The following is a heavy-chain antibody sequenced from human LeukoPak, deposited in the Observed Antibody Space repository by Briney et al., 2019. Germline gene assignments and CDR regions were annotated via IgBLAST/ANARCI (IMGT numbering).Heavy chain of an antibody. CDR3: ARQDVYCTNGVCHVDDY. J-gene: IGHJ4*02. D-gene: IGHD2-8*01. V-gene: IGHV4-61*01. Sequence: PSETLSLTCTVSGGSISSSSYYWSWIRQPPGKGLEWIGYIHYSGSTNYNPSLKSRVTISVDTSKNQFSLKLSSVTAADTAVYYCARQDVYCTNGVCHVDDYWGQGTLVTVSS. CDR2: IHYSGST. CDR1: GGSISSSSYY.